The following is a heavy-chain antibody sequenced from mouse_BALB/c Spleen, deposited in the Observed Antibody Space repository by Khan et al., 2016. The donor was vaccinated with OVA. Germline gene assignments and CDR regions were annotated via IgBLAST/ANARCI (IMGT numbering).Heavy chain of an antibody. J-gene: IGHJ3*01. Sequence: DVQLQESGPELVKPGASVTMSCKASGYTFTSYDMYWVKQKPGQGLEWIGYINPYNDSTKFNEKFKGQATLTSDQPSSTASMEHSSLTSAASAVYDCASGVLGLQTWFAYWGQGTLVTVSA. CDR3: ASGVLGLQTWFAY. CDR2: INPYNDST. D-gene: IGHD3-1*01. V-gene: IGHV1S136*01. CDR1: GYTFTSYD.